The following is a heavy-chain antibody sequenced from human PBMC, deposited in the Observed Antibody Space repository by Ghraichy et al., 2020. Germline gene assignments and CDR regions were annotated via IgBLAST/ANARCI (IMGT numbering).Heavy chain of an antibody. CDR3: ARVYYFDTTAYYYVRFFDY. CDR2: IRSRPLGGTT. V-gene: IGHV3-49*04. J-gene: IGHJ4*02. CDR1: GFTFADYT. Sequence: GGSLILSCSASGFTFADYTVTWVRQAPGKGLEWVGFIRSRPLGGTTEYAASVEGRFTISRDDSKSIAYLQVNSLKTEDTAGYYCARVYYFDTTAYYYVRFFDYWGQGTLVTVSS. D-gene: IGHD3-22*01.